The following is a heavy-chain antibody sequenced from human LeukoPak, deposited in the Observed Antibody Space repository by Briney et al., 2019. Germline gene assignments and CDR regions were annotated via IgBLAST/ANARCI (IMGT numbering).Heavy chain of an antibody. CDR3: AARYYDFWSGYYTDGYYYYMDV. D-gene: IGHD3-3*01. Sequence: PGGSLRLSCAASGFTFSSYAMSWVCQAPGKGLEWVSAISGSGGSTYYADSVKGRFTISRDNSKNTPYLQMNSLRAEDTGVYYCAARYYDFWSGYYTDGYYYYMDVWGKGTTVTVSS. CDR2: ISGSGGST. J-gene: IGHJ6*03. CDR1: GFTFSSYA. V-gene: IGHV3-23*01.